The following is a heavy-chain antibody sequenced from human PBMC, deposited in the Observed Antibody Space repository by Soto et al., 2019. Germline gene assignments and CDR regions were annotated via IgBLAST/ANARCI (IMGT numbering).Heavy chain of an antibody. Sequence: QVQLVESGGGVVQPGRSLRLSCAASGFTFSSYGMHWVRQAPGKGLEWVAVISYDGSNKYYADSVKGRFTISRDNSKNTLYLEMNSLRAEDTAVYYCAKDCDIVVVTAIRYGMDVWGQGTTVTVSS. V-gene: IGHV3-30*18. CDR2: ISYDGSNK. CDR3: AKDCDIVVVTAIRYGMDV. CDR1: GFTFSSYG. D-gene: IGHD2-21*02. J-gene: IGHJ6*02.